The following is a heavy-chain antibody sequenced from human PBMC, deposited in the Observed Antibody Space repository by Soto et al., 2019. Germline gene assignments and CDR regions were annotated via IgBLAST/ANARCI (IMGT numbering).Heavy chain of an antibody. D-gene: IGHD1-26*01. J-gene: IGHJ4*02. CDR2: IYYSGTT. CDR3: ARIVGATADC. Sequence: SETLSLTCTVSGGSISTGGSYWSWIRQYPGKGLEWIGYIYYSGTTYYNPSLKRRVTMSVDTSKNQLSLKLRSVTPEDTAVYYCARIVGATADCWGRGTLVTVSS. CDR1: GGSISTGGSY. V-gene: IGHV4-31*03.